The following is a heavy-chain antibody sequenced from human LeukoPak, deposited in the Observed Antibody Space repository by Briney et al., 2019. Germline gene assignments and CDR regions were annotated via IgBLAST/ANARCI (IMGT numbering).Heavy chain of an antibody. D-gene: IGHD3-22*01. Sequence: GGSLRLSCAASGFTFSSYEMNWVRQAPGKGLEWVSYISSSGSTIYYADSVKGRFTISRDNSKNTLYLQMNSLRAEDTAVYYCAPNLSGYYEYWGQGTLVTVSS. CDR1: GFTFSSYE. CDR2: ISSSGSTI. J-gene: IGHJ4*02. V-gene: IGHV3-48*03. CDR3: APNLSGYYEY.